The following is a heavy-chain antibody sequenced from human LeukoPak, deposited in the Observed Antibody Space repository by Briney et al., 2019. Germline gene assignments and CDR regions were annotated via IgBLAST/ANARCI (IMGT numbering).Heavy chain of an antibody. CDR2: ISSSGSTI. CDR3: ARDPRGGMGALFDY. J-gene: IGHJ4*02. Sequence: GGSLRLSCAVSGFTFRSYEMHWVRQAPGKGLEWVSYISSSGSTIYYADSVKGRFTISRDNAKNSLYLQMNSLRAEDTAVYYCARDPRGGMGALFDYWGQGTLVTVSS. V-gene: IGHV3-48*03. D-gene: IGHD1-26*01. CDR1: GFTFRSYE.